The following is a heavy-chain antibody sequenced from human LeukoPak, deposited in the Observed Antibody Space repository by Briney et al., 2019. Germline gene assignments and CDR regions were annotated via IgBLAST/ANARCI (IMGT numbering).Heavy chain of an antibody. J-gene: IGHJ4*02. CDR1: GYTFTGYY. CDR3: ARDSSGYSYGPPFDY. V-gene: IGHV1-2*06. Sequence: ASVKVSCKASGYTFTGYYMHWVRQAPGQGLEWMGRINPNNGATNYAQKFQGRVTITGDTSISTAYMELRSLRSDDTAVYYCARDSSGYSYGPPFDYWGQGTLVTVSS. D-gene: IGHD5-18*01. CDR2: INPNNGAT.